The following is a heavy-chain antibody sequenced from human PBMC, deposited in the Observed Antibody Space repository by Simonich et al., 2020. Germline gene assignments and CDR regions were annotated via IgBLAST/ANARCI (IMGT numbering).Heavy chain of an antibody. Sequence: GGGLVKPGGSLRLSGAASGFTFSSYSMNWVRQAPGKGLEWGSSISSSSSYIYYADSVKGRFTISRDNAKNSLYLQMNSLGAEDTAVYYCARDTSYYGSGSYYFDYWGQGTLVTVSS. J-gene: IGHJ4*02. V-gene: IGHV3-21*01. D-gene: IGHD3-10*01. CDR3: ARDTSYYGSGSYYFDY. CDR2: ISSSSSYI. CDR1: GFTFSSYS.